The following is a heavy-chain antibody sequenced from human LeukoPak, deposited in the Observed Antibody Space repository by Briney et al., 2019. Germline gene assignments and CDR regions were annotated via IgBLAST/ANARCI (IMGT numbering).Heavy chain of an antibody. CDR3: ARVSSAVVAPFDY. J-gene: IGHJ4*02. CDR1: GGSFSGYY. Sequence: SETLSLTCAVYGGSFSGYYWSWIRQPPGKGLEWIGEINHSGSTNYNPSLKSRVTISVDTSKNQFSLKLSSVTAADTAVYYCARVSSAVVAPFDYWGQGTLVTVSS. CDR2: INHSGST. D-gene: IGHD4-23*01. V-gene: IGHV4-34*01.